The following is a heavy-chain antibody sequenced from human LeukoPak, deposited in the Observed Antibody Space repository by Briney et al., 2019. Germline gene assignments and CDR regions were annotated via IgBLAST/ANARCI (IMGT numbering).Heavy chain of an antibody. CDR2: ISSSGSTI. CDR3: ATVEMATIALDY. Sequence: GGSLRLSCAASGFTFSDYYMSWIRQAPGKGLEWVSYISSSGSTIYYADSVKGRFTISRANAKNSLYLQMNSLRAEDTAVYYCATVEMATIALDYWGQGTLVTVSS. J-gene: IGHJ4*02. D-gene: IGHD5-24*01. V-gene: IGHV3-11*01. CDR1: GFTFSDYY.